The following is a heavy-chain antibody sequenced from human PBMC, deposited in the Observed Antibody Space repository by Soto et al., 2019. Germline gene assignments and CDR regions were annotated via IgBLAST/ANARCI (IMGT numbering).Heavy chain of an antibody. CDR3: ARASGWLLLPKLDY. Sequence: QVQLVESGGGVVQPGRSLRLSCAASGFTFSSYAMHWVRQAPGKGLEWVAVISYDGSNKYYADSVKGRFTISRDNSKNTLYLQMNSLRAEDTAVYYCARASGWLLLPKLDYWGQGTLVTVSS. J-gene: IGHJ4*02. CDR2: ISYDGSNK. CDR1: GFTFSSYA. D-gene: IGHD3-22*01. V-gene: IGHV3-30-3*01.